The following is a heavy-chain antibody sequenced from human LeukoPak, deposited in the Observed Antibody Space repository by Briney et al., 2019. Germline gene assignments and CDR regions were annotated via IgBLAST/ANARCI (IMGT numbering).Heavy chain of an antibody. CDR1: GFPFSSFA. J-gene: IGHJ4*02. CDR2: ISGFGTGT. CDR3: AKTPDLVIEAVGTAFDS. V-gene: IGHV3-23*01. D-gene: IGHD5-12*01. Sequence: GGSLRLSCAASGFPFSSFAMSWVRQTRGRGLEWVATISGFGTGTYYLDSTRGRFTISRDNVNRTLYLQMNNLRAEDTAVYFCAKTPDLVIEAVGTAFDSWGQGALVTVSS.